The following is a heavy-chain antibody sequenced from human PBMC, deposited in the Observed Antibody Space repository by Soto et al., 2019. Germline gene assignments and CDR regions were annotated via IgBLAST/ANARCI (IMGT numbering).Heavy chain of an antibody. CDR1: GVTFNTYS. D-gene: IGHD6-25*01. Sequence: VASVKVSCKVSGVTFNTYSVSLVRQAPVQVLEWMVGLIPVFGTPHYAQQFQSRLTITAAESTSTVFMELKNLRSDDTAEYYCVGDSAARTWFGPWGQGTLVTVS. V-gene: IGHV1-69*13. CDR2: LIPVFGTP. J-gene: IGHJ5*02. CDR3: VGDSAARTWFGP.